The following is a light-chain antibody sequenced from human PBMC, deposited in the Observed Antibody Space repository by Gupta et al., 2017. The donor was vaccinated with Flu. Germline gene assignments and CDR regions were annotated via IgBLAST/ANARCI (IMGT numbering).Light chain of an antibody. CDR3: RQALKTLRT. CDR2: LGS. Sequence: DIVMTQSPLSLSVTPGEPASISCRSSQSLLHGFGKNYLDWYLQKPGQSPQLLIYLGSNRASGVPDRFSGSGSGTDFTLKISRVEADDVGVYYCRQALKTLRTFGHGTKVEIK. J-gene: IGKJ3*01. CDR1: QSLLHGFGKNY. V-gene: IGKV2-28*01.